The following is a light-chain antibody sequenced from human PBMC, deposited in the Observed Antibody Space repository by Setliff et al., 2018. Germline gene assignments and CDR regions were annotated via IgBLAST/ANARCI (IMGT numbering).Light chain of an antibody. V-gene: IGLV2-14*01. CDR2: EVT. Sequence: QSVLAQPAAVSGSPGQSITISCAGSNSDVGGYNYVSWYQQHPGKAPKLMIYEVTKRPSGVSDRFSGSKSGNTASLTISGLQAEDEADYYCSSFRGGTSPFVFGTGTKVTVL. J-gene: IGLJ1*01. CDR1: NSDVGGYNY. CDR3: SSFRGGTSPFV.